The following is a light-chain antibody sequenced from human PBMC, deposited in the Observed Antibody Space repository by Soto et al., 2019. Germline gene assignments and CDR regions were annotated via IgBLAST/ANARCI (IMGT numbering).Light chain of an antibody. J-gene: IGKJ2*01. CDR2: GAS. Sequence: EIVLTQSPGTLSLSTGERATLSCRASQSVSSTYLAWYQQKPGQAPRLLIYGASSRATGIPDRFSGSGSGTDFTLTISRLEPEDFAVYYCQQYGSSYSFGQGTKLEIK. CDR3: QQYGSSYS. CDR1: QSVSSTY. V-gene: IGKV3-20*01.